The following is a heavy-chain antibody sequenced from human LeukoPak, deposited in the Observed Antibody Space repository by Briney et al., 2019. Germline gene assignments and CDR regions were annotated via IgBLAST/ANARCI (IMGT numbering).Heavy chain of an antibody. CDR3: ARDLIFSDVGKDAFDI. CDR2: INWNGGST. D-gene: IGHD3-9*01. J-gene: IGHJ3*02. Sequence: PGGSLRLSCAASGFTFDDYGMSWVRQAPGKGLEWVSGINWNGGSTGYADSVKGRFTISRDNAKNSLYLQMNSVRAEDTALYYCARDLIFSDVGKDAFDIWGQGTMVTVSS. CDR1: GFTFDDYG. V-gene: IGHV3-20*04.